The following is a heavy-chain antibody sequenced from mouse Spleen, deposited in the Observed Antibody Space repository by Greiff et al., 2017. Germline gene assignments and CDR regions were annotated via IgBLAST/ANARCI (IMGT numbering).Heavy chain of an antibody. CDR3: ARHRSNYDYAMDY. D-gene: IGHD2-5*01. V-gene: IGHV5-9*01. CDR1: GFTFSSYT. Sequence: EVMLVESGGGLVKPGWSLKLSCAASGFTFSSYTMSWVRQTPAKRLEWVATISSGGGNTYYPDSVKGRFTISRDNARNTLYLQMSSLRSEDTAMYYCARHRSNYDYAMDYWGQGTSVTVSS. J-gene: IGHJ4*01. CDR2: ISSGGGNT.